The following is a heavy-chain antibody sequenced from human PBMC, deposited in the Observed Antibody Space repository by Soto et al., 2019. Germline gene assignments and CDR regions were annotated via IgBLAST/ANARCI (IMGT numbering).Heavy chain of an antibody. V-gene: IGHV3-23*01. CDR2: ISCGGGNT. CDR1: GFTFSSYA. CDR3: AKDLKGGPQFGPPGDSHDAFDI. D-gene: IGHD3-16*01. J-gene: IGHJ3*02. Sequence: GGSLRLSCAASGFTFSSYAMSWVRQAPGKGLEWVSAISCGGGNTYYADSVKGRFTISRDNSKNTLYLQMNSLRAEDTAVYYCAKDLKGGPQFGPPGDSHDAFDIWGQGTMVTVSS.